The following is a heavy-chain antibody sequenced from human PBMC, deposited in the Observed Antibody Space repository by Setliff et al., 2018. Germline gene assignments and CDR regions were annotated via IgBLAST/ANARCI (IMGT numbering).Heavy chain of an antibody. V-gene: IGHV4-59*01. D-gene: IGHD5-18*01. CDR2: IYHNGNT. Sequence: SQTLSLTCTVSGGSISPYFWSWIRQPPGKGLEWIGYIYHNGNTNFNPSLKSRVNMSVDTSKNQIALNLKSVTAADTAVYYCARDRTAYSYGLDVWGQGTT. J-gene: IGHJ6*02. CDR3: ARDRTAYSYGLDV. CDR1: GGSISPYF.